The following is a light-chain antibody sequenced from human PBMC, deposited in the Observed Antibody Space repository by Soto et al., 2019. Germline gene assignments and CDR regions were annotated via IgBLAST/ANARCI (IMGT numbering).Light chain of an antibody. Sequence: IQLTQSPSSLSASVGDRVTITCRASQGITSTLAWYQQSPGKPPKLLIYNGTSLESGVPSRFSGSASGTDFALTISSLQPEDFATYYCQQFHSDPLTFGGGTKVEI. CDR1: QGITST. V-gene: IGKV1-13*02. CDR2: NGT. CDR3: QQFHSDPLT. J-gene: IGKJ4*01.